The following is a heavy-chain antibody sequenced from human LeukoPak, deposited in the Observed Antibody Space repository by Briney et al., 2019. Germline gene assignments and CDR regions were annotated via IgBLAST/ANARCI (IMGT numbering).Heavy chain of an antibody. V-gene: IGHV3-48*04. J-gene: IGHJ4*02. Sequence: PGGSLRLSCAASGFTFSSYSINWVRRAPGKGLEWVSYIRSDTSTKYYADSVKGRFTISRDNAKNSVYLQMNSLRAEDTAVYYCTRDSGYEFDYWGQGTLVTVSS. CDR3: TRDSGYEFDY. CDR2: IRSDTSTK. D-gene: IGHD5-12*01. CDR1: GFTFSSYS.